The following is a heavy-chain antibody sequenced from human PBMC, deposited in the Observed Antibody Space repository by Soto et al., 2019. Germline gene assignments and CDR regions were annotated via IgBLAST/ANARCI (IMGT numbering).Heavy chain of an antibody. CDR2: IKEDGSLQ. D-gene: IGHD6-13*01. V-gene: IGHV3-7*01. Sequence: GGSVRLSCAGSGFTLSNSWMNWVRQAPGKGLEWVATIKEDGSLQFYLDSVKGRFTISRDNAKKSVYLQMNSLRSEDTAVYYCSRSRVHWGQGVVVTVSS. CDR3: SRSRVH. CDR1: GFTLSNSW. J-gene: IGHJ4*02.